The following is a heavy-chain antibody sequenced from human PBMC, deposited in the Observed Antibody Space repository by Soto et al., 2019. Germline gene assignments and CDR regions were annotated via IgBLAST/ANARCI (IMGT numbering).Heavy chain of an antibody. V-gene: IGHV3-30*18. CDR1: GFTFSSYG. CDR3: AKGRTIAYWGGDGYFKYYCGMDV. D-gene: IGHD2-21*02. CDR2: ISYDGSNK. J-gene: IGHJ6*02. Sequence: QVQLVESGGGVVQPGRSLRLSCAASGFTFSSYGMHWVRQAPGKGLEWVAVISYDGSNKYYADSVKGRFTISRDNSKNTLYLQMNSLRAEDTAVYYCAKGRTIAYWGGDGYFKYYCGMDVWGQGTTVTVSS.